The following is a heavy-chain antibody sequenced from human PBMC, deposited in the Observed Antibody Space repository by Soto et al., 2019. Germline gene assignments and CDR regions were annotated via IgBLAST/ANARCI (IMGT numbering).Heavy chain of an antibody. CDR3: ANSLGLYDSSGFVDY. D-gene: IGHD3-22*01. CDR2: IRSKAYGGTT. Sequence: GGSLRLSCTASGFTFGDYAMSWFRQAPGKGLEWVGFIRSKAYGGTTEYAASVKGRFTISRDDSKSIAYLQMNSLKTEDTAVYYCANSLGLYDSSGFVDYWGQGTLVTVSS. V-gene: IGHV3-49*03. J-gene: IGHJ4*02. CDR1: GFTFGDYA.